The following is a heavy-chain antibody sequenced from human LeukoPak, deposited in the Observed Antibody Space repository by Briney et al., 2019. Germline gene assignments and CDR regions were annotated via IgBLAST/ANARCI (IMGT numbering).Heavy chain of an antibody. CDR2: IYDSGST. Sequence: PSQTLSLTCTVSGASIRSGDYYWSWIRQPPGKGLEWIGYIYDSGSTYYNPSLKSRITISVDTSENRFSLKLSSVTATDTAVYYWARDCSGGSCYGALDIWGQGTMVTVSS. CDR3: ARDCSGGSCYGALDI. J-gene: IGHJ3*02. CDR1: GASIRSGDYY. D-gene: IGHD2-15*01. V-gene: IGHV4-30-4*01.